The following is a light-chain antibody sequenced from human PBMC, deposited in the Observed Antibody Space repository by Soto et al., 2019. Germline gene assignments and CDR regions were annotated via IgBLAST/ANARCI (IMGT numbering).Light chain of an antibody. CDR1: SSDIGSYSL. V-gene: IGLV2-23*02. CDR3: CSYAGGSALV. J-gene: IGLJ3*02. CDR2: VVA. Sequence: QSALTQPASVSGSPGQSIAISCTGTSSDIGSYSLVSWYQQHPGKAPKAIIYVVAKRPAGVSGRFSGSKSGNTASLTISGLQADDEADYYCCSYAGGSALVFGGGTKLTVL.